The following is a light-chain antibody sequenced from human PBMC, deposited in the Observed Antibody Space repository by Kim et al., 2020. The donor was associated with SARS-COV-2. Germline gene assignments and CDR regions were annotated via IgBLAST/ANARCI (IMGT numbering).Light chain of an antibody. CDR2: SRS. V-gene: IGKV3-15*01. CDR1: QSIIGN. J-gene: IGKJ4*01. Sequence: VSQGKRIAISLMASQSIIGNGAWYQQKPGQAPRFLIYSRSNRATGIPARFSGSGFGTEFTLPISRLQSDDCALYYCQQYNDWPANFGGGTKVDIK. CDR3: QQYNDWPAN.